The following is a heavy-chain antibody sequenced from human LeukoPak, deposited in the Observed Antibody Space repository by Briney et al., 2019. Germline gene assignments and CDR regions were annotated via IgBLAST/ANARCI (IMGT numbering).Heavy chain of an antibody. CDR1: GYTFTNYG. J-gene: IGHJ4*02. CDR2: ISAYNGNT. V-gene: IGHV1-18*01. CDR3: ARDDVATVNLVGFDY. Sequence: ASVKVSCKASGYTFTNYGISWVRQAPGQGLEWMGWISAYNGNTNYVQKLQDRVTLTTDTSTSTAYMELRSLRSDDTAVYYCARDDVATVNLVGFDYWGQETLVTVSS. D-gene: IGHD5-12*01.